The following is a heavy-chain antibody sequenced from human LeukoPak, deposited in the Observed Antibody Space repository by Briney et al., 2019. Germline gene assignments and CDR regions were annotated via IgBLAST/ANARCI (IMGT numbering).Heavy chain of an antibody. D-gene: IGHD6-19*01. CDR1: GSTFTDYY. V-gene: IGHV1-2*06. CDR2: INPNSGGT. J-gene: IGHJ4*02. Sequence: ASVKVSCKASGSTFTDYYMHWVRQAPGQGLEWMGRINPNSGGTSSARKFQGRVTVTRDTSISTVYMELSRRTSDDTAVYYCARSPSGWYGDYWGQGTLVTVSS. CDR3: ARSPSGWYGDY.